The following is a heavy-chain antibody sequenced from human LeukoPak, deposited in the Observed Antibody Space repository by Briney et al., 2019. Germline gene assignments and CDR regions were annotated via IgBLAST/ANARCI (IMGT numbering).Heavy chain of an antibody. CDR1: GGTFSSYA. D-gene: IGHD3-22*01. Sequence: ASVKVSCKASGGTFSSYAISWVRQAPGQGLEWMGGFDPEDGETIYAQKFQGRVTMTEDTSTDTAYMELSSLRSEDTAVYYCATGMIVGAFDIWGQGTMVTVSS. CDR2: FDPEDGET. V-gene: IGHV1-24*01. CDR3: ATGMIVGAFDI. J-gene: IGHJ3*02.